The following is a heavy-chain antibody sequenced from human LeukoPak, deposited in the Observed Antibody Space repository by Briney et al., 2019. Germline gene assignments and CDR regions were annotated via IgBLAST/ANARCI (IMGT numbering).Heavy chain of an antibody. D-gene: IGHD6-13*01. V-gene: IGHV3-21*01. CDR2: ISSSSSYI. Sequence: GGSLRLSCAASGFTSSSYSMNWVRQAPGKGLEWVSSISSSSSYIYYADSVKGRFTISRDNAKNSLYLQMNSLRAEDTAVYYCARDRVAAAGPPGYWGQGTLVTVSS. CDR3: ARDRVAAAGPPGY. CDR1: GFTSSSYS. J-gene: IGHJ4*02.